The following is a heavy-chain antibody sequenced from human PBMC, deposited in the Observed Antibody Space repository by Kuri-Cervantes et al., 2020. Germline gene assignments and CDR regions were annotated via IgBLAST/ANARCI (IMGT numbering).Heavy chain of an antibody. J-gene: IGHJ3*02. CDR1: GFSFSSFW. CDR2: IKHDGGDK. Sequence: GGSLRLSCAASGFSFSSFWMSWVRQAPGKGLEWVANIKHDGGDKYYLDSVKGRFTISRDNAKNSLFLQMNSLRAEDTAVYYCARGCYDYGDYCDAFDIWGQGTMVTVSS. D-gene: IGHD4-17*01. V-gene: IGHV3-7*01. CDR3: ARGCYDYGDYCDAFDI.